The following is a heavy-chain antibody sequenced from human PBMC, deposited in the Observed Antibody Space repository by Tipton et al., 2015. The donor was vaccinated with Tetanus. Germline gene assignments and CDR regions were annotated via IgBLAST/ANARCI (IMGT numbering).Heavy chain of an antibody. CDR2: INHSGST. CDR1: GDSLNSGHY. Sequence: LRLSCAVSGDSLNSGHYWTWIRQPPGKGLEWIGEINHSGSTNYNPSLKSRVTISVDTSKNQFSLKLSSVTAADTAVYYCARDGWGLTNWFDPWGQGTLVTVSS. CDR3: ARDGWGLTNWFDP. V-gene: IGHV4-34*01. D-gene: IGHD7-27*01. J-gene: IGHJ5*02.